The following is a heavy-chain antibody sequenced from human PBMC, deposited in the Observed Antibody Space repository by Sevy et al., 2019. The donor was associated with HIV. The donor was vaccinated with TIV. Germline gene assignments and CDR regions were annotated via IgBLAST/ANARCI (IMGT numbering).Heavy chain of an antibody. D-gene: IGHD5-12*01. V-gene: IGHV4-59*01. CDR2: IYYTGST. Sequence: SETLSLTCTVSGGSISAYYWSWIRQPPGKPLEYIGYIYYTGSTNYNPSLKSRVTISVETSKNRFSLKLNSVTAADTAVYFCARAPPVRSGDDSLNWFDPWGQGTLVTVSS. CDR3: ARAPPVRSGDDSLNWFDP. CDR1: GGSISAYY. J-gene: IGHJ5*02.